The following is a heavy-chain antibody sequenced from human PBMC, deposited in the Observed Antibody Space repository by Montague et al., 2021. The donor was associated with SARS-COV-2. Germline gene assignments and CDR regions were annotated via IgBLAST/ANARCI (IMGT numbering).Heavy chain of an antibody. CDR1: DFTFSSYK. Sequence: SLRLSCAVSDFTFSSYKMNWVRQAPGKGLEWVSYISSGGRAIYYADSVKGRFTLSRDNAKNSLSLQMNSLRAEDTAVYYCARERRSRPGMAVWGHGTTVTVSS. CDR3: ARERRSRPGMAV. D-gene: IGHD1-26*01. V-gene: IGHV3-48*03. J-gene: IGHJ6*02. CDR2: ISSGGRAI.